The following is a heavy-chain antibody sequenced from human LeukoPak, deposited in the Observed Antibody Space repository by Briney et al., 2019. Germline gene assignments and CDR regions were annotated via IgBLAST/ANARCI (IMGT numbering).Heavy chain of an antibody. V-gene: IGHV4-39*01. CDR3: ARSIVVVPAATPDYYGMDV. J-gene: IGHJ6*02. CDR1: GGSISSSNWS. CDR2: LYYSGST. Sequence: SETLSLTCTVSGGSISSSNWSWGWIRQPPGKGLEWIGLLYYSGSTYYNPSFKNRVTISVDTSKNQFSLKLSSVTAADTAAYYCARSIVVVPAATPDYYGMDVWGQGTTVTVSS. D-gene: IGHD2-2*01.